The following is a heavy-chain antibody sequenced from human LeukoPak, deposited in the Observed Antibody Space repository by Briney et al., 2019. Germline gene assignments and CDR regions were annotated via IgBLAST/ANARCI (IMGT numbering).Heavy chain of an antibody. J-gene: IGHJ4*02. CDR3: ARVHDYYDSSGYSN. D-gene: IGHD3-22*01. CDR1: GFTFSSYW. Sequence: GGSLRLSCAASGFTFSSYWMSWVRQAPGKGLEWVANIKQDGSEKYYVDSVKGRFTISRDNAKNSLYLQMNSLRAEDTAVYYYARVHDYYDSSGYSNWGQGTLVTVSS. V-gene: IGHV3-7*03. CDR2: IKQDGSEK.